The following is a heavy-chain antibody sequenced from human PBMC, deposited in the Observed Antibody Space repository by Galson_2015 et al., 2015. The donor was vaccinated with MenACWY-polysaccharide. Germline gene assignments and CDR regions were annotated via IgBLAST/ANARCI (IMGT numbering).Heavy chain of an antibody. J-gene: IGHJ6*02. CDR3: AKEWLRFLDWSNYGMDV. V-gene: IGHV3-23*01. D-gene: IGHD3-3*01. CDR1: GFTFSSYA. CDR2: ISGSGGST. Sequence: SLRLSCAASGFTFSSYAMSWVRQAPGKGLEWVPAISGSGGSTYYADSVKGRFTISRDNSKNTLYLQMNSLRAEDTAVYYCAKEWLRFLDWSNYGMDVWGQGTTVTVSS.